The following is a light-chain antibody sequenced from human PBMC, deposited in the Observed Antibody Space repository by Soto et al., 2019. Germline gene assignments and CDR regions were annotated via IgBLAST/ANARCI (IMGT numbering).Light chain of an antibody. CDR3: CSYTSSTTLV. J-gene: IGLJ2*01. Sequence: QSVLTQPASVSGSPGQSITISCTGTSSDVGGYDYVFWYQQHPGKTPKLMIYEVSNRPSGVSNRFSGSKSGNTASLTISGLQAEDEADYYCCSYTSSTTLVFGGGTQLTVL. CDR2: EVS. V-gene: IGLV2-14*01. CDR1: SSDVGGYDY.